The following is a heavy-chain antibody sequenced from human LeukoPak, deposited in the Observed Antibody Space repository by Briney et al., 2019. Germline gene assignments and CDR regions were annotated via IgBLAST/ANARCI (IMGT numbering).Heavy chain of an antibody. CDR1: GITFSNYW. CDR2: IKQDGSEK. D-gene: IGHD3-22*01. CDR3: AREVYYHDSSGYYWNAFDI. Sequence: GGSLRLSCAASGITFSNYWMSWVRQAPGKGLEWVANIKQDGSEKYYVDSVKGRFTISRDNAKNTLYLQMNSLRAEDTAVYYCAREVYYHDSSGYYWNAFDIWGQGTMVTVSS. V-gene: IGHV3-7*01. J-gene: IGHJ3*02.